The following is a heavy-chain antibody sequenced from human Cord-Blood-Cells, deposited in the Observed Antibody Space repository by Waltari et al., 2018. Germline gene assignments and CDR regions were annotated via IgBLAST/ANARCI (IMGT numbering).Heavy chain of an antibody. D-gene: IGHD5-12*01. Sequence: QVQLQQWGAGLLKPSETLSLTCAVYGGSFSGYYWSWIRQPPGKGLEWLGEINHSGSTNYNPSLKSRVTISVDTSKNQFSLKLSSVTAADTAVYYCARGRGIVATITPFDIWGQGTMVTVSS. CDR1: GGSFSGYY. V-gene: IGHV4-34*01. J-gene: IGHJ3*02. CDR3: ARGRGIVATITPFDI. CDR2: INHSGST.